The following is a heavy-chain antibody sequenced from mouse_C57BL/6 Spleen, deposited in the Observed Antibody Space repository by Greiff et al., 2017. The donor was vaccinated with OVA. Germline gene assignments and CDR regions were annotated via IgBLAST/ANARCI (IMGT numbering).Heavy chain of an antibody. Sequence: QVQLQQSGAELVRPGTSVKVSCKASGYAFTNYLIEWVKQRPGQGLEWIGVINPGSGGTNYNEKFKGKATLTADKSSSTAYMQLSSLTSEDSAVYFCARHQYDSYAMDYWGQGTSVTVSS. CDR3: ARHQYDSYAMDY. V-gene: IGHV1-54*01. J-gene: IGHJ4*01. CDR1: GYAFTNYL. CDR2: INPGSGGT.